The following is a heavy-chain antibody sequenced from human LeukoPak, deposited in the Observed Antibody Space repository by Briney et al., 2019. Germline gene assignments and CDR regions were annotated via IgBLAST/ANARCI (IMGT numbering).Heavy chain of an antibody. CDR3: ARAYCSSTSCRPDYGMDV. Sequence: ASVKVSCKASGYTFTGYYMHWVRQAPGQGLEWMGWINPNSGGTNYAQKFQGRVTMTSDTSISTAYMELSRLRSDDTAVYYCARAYCSSTSCRPDYGMDVWGQGTTVTVSS. CDR2: INPNSGGT. CDR1: GYTFTGYY. J-gene: IGHJ6*02. V-gene: IGHV1-2*02. D-gene: IGHD2-2*01.